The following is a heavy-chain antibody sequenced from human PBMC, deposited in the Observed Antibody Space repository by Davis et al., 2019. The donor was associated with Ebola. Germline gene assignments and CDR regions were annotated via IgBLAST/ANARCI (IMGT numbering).Heavy chain of an antibody. D-gene: IGHD3-3*01. J-gene: IGHJ6*02. CDR3: ARGGFYDFWSGYYPYYYYGMDV. CDR1: GGSISSHY. Sequence: PSETLSLTCTVSGGSISSHYWSWIPQPPGKGLEWIGYIYYSGSTNYNPSLKSRVTISVDTSKNQFSLKLSSVTAADTAVYYCARGGFYDFWSGYYPYYYYGMDVWGQGTTVTVSS. CDR2: IYYSGST. V-gene: IGHV4-59*11.